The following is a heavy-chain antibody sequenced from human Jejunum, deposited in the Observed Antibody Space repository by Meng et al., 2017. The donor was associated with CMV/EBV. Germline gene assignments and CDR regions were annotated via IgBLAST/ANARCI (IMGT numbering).Heavy chain of an antibody. V-gene: IGHV5-51*01. CDR1: GSSFATSW. J-gene: IGHJ4*03. D-gene: IGHD3-3*01. CDR3: ARLTILGGAIT. CDR2: IYPRDSKT. Sequence: KGSGSSFATSWIGWVRQMPGKGLEWMGVIYPRDSKTMYSPSFQGHVTISADKAISTAYLEWSSLKASDSAMYYCARLTILGGAITWGQGTRVTVSS.